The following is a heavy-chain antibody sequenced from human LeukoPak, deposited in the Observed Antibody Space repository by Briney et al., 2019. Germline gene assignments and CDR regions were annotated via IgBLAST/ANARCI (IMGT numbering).Heavy chain of an antibody. V-gene: IGHV1-69*13. CDR3: ARPVKYYDVWSGFPPFDY. Sequence: SVKVSCKASGGTFSNYAINWVRQARGQGLEWMGGIIPIFGTANYAQKFQDRLRITADESTSTAYMELSGLRSEDTAVYYCARPVKYYDVWSGFPPFDYWGQGTLVTVSS. J-gene: IGHJ4*02. CDR1: GGTFSNYA. D-gene: IGHD3-3*01. CDR2: IIPIFGTA.